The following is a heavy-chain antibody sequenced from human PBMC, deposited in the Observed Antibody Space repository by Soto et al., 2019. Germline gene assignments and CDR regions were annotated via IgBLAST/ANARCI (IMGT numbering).Heavy chain of an antibody. J-gene: IGHJ5*01. D-gene: IGHD1-26*01. CDR1: GFIFSAYG. CDR3: SRLAYRKFLGGLHS. Sequence: QGQLVESGGGVVQPGGALRLSCAASGFIFSAYGIHWVRQAPGKGLEWVAIVCNDGINKYYADSVKGRFTISRDNFKNPVDLQMNSLRVEDTAVYYCSRLAYRKFLGGLHSWGHGTLV. V-gene: IGHV3-30*19. CDR2: VCNDGINK.